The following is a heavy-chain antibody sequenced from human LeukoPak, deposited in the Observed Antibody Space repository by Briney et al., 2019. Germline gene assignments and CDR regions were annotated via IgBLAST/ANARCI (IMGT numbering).Heavy chain of an antibody. Sequence: SETLSLTCAVYGGSFSGYYWSWIRQPPGNGLEWIGEINHSGSTNYNPSLKSRVTISVDTSKNQFSLKLSSVTAADTAVYYCAREVQGGYEPNFGYWGQGTLVTVSS. V-gene: IGHV4-34*01. CDR3: AREVQGGYEPNFGY. CDR1: GGSFSGYY. J-gene: IGHJ4*02. D-gene: IGHD5-12*01. CDR2: INHSGST.